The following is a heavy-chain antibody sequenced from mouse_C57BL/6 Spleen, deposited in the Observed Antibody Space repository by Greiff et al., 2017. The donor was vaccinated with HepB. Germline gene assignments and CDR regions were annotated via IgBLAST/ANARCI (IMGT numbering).Heavy chain of an antibody. V-gene: IGHV1-76*01. CDR2: IYPGSGNT. J-gene: IGHJ4*01. CDR1: GYTFTDYY. D-gene: IGHD1-1*01. CDR3: GLDYYGSSYVGAMDY. Sequence: QVQLQQSGAELVRPGASVKLSCKASGYTFTDYYINWVKQRPGQGLEWIARIYPGSGNTYYNEKFKGKATLTAEKSSSTAYMQLSSLTSEDSAVYFCGLDYYGSSYVGAMDYWGQGTSVTVSS.